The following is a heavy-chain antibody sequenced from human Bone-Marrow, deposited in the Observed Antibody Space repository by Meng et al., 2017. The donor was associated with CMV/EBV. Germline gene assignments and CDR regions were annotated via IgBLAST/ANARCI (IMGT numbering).Heavy chain of an antibody. Sequence: GGSLRLSCAASGFTFSSYWMHWVRQAPGKGLVWVSRINSDGSSTSYADSVKGRFTISRDNAKNTLYLQMNSLRAEDTAVYYCAKDGEYQLLLHYDFWSGTLDVWGQGHTVTGAS. CDR3: AKDGEYQLLLHYDFWSGTLDV. D-gene: IGHD3-3*01. CDR2: INSDGSST. J-gene: IGHJ6*01. CDR1: GFTFSSYW. V-gene: IGHV3-74*01.